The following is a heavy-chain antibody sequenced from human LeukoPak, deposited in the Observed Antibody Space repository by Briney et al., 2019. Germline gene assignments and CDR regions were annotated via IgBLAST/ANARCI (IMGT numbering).Heavy chain of an antibody. J-gene: IGHJ3*02. D-gene: IGHD3-3*01. CDR1: GGSISSSSYY. CDR3: ARDAPPLTIFGVVTHAFDI. CDR2: IYHSGSA. V-gene: IGHV4-39*07. Sequence: SETLSLTCTVSGGSISSSSYYWGWIRQPPGKGLEWIGSIYHSGSAYYNPPLKSRVTISVDRSKNQFSLKLSSVTAADTAVYYCARDAPPLTIFGVVTHAFDIWGQGTMVTVSS.